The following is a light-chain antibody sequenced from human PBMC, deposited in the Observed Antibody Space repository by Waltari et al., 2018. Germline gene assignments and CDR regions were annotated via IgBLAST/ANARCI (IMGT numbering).Light chain of an antibody. J-gene: IGKJ1*01. CDR1: PSLSTNF. Sequence: EIVVTQSPGTLSLSPGERATLSCKASPSLSTNFLGWYQQKPGQAPRLLMYATSRRATGTPDRFSGSGSGTDFTLTISRLEPEDSAVYYCHYYGSYMWTFGQGTKVEIK. V-gene: IGKV3-20*01. CDR2: ATS. CDR3: HYYGSYMWT.